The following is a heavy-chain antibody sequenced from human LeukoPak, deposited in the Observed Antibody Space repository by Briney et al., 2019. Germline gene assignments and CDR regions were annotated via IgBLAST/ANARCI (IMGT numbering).Heavy chain of an antibody. CDR1: GFSFSSYW. CDR2: IKQDGSGK. CDR3: AKLAYYESHFDY. V-gene: IGHV3-7*01. J-gene: IGHJ4*02. Sequence: GGSLRLSCAASGFSFSSYWMSWVRQAPGKGLEWVANIKQDGSGKYYVDSVRGRFTISRDNAKNSLNLQMNSLRAEDTAVYYCAKLAYYESHFDYWGQGTLVTVSS. D-gene: IGHD3-22*01.